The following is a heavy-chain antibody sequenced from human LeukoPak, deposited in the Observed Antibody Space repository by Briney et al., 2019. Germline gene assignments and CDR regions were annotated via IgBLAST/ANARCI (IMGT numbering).Heavy chain of an antibody. J-gene: IGHJ4*02. D-gene: IGHD2-21*01. V-gene: IGHV3-30*03. Sequence: GGSLRLSCAASGFTFSNYGMHWVRQAPGKGLEWVAVISSDGNHKYYADSVKGRFTISRDNSKNTLYLQMNSLRTEDAAVYYCTSLLLYCGGSTCYSDYWGQGTLVTVSS. CDR1: GFTFSNYG. CDR2: ISSDGNHK. CDR3: TSLLLYCGGSTCYSDY.